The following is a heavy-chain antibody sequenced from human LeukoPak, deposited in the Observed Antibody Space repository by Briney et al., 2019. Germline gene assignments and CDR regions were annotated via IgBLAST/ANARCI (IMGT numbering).Heavy chain of an antibody. CDR2: IIPIFGTA. V-gene: IGHV1-69*05. D-gene: IGHD5-24*01. CDR1: GGTFSSYA. Sequence: SVKVSCKASGGTFSSYAISWVRQAPGQGLEWMGGIIPIFGTANYAQKFQGRVTITTDESTSTAYMGLSSLRSEDTAVYYCARAGMATIWGAFDIWGQGTMVTVSS. J-gene: IGHJ3*02. CDR3: ARAGMATIWGAFDI.